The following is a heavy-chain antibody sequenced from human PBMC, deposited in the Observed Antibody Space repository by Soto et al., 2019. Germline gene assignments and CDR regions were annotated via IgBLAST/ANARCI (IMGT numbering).Heavy chain of an antibody. V-gene: IGHV1-69*13. Sequence: GASVKVSCKASGGTFSSYAISWVRQAPGQGLEWMGGIIPIFGTASYAQKFQGRVTITADESTSTAYMELSSLRSEDTAVYYCARVRCSGGSCYKEFDYWGQGTLVTVSS. D-gene: IGHD2-15*01. J-gene: IGHJ4*02. CDR1: GGTFSSYA. CDR2: IIPIFGTA. CDR3: ARVRCSGGSCYKEFDY.